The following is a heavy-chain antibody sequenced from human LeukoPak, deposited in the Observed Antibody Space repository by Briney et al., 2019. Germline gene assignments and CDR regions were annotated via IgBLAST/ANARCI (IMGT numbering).Heavy chain of an antibody. Sequence: GGSLRLSCAASGFIFSDHWMHWVRQAPGKGLVWLSRINNDGSSTIYADSVKGRFTFSRDNAENTLFLEMSSLRVEDTAVYYCVRERNNFWSGHHSIFDSWGQGALVTVSS. D-gene: IGHD3-3*01. CDR2: INNDGSST. V-gene: IGHV3-74*01. CDR3: VRERNNFWSGHHSIFDS. CDR1: GFIFSDHW. J-gene: IGHJ4*02.